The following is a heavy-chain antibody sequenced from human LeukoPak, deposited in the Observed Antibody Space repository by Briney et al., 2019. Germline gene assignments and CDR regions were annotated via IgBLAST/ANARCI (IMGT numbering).Heavy chain of an antibody. CDR3: AKSLDTAMDY. V-gene: IGHV3-30*18. CDR1: GFSFNNFG. J-gene: IGHJ4*02. Sequence: PGGSLRLSCVASGFSFNNFGMSWVRQAPGKGLEWVAVISYDGSNKYYADSVKGRFTISRDNSKNTLYLQMNSLRAEDTAVYYCAKSLDTAMDYWGQGTLVTVSS. D-gene: IGHD5-18*01. CDR2: ISYDGSNK.